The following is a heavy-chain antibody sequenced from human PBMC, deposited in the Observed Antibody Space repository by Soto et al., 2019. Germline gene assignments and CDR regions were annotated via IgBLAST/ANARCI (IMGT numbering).Heavy chain of an antibody. CDR2: INAANGDT. CDR3: ARKDYYGAGIYYFDH. V-gene: IGHV1-3*01. D-gene: IGHD3-10*01. J-gene: IGHJ4*02. Sequence: QVQLVQSGADLREPGASVKVSCKASGYTFTSYPVHWVRQAPGQRLQWMGWINAANGDTGYSQKFQGRVTFTRDTSASTFYMELRSLTSEDTAVYYCARKDYYGAGIYYFDHWRQGTLVTVS. CDR1: GYTFTSYP.